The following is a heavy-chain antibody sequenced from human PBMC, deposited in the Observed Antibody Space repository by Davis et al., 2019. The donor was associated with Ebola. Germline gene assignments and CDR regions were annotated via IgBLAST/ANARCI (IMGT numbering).Heavy chain of an antibody. V-gene: IGHV4-4*07. CDR1: GGSMGTYY. J-gene: IGHJ4*02. D-gene: IGHD5-24*01. Sequence: PGGSLRLSCTVSGGSMGTYYWTWIRQPAGKGLEWIGRIYTSGYTDYSPSLKSRVTMSVDTSRHQLSWKLSSVTAADTALYYCARTKDGYNVFDYWGQGTLVTVSS. CDR3: ARTKDGYNVFDY. CDR2: IYTSGYT.